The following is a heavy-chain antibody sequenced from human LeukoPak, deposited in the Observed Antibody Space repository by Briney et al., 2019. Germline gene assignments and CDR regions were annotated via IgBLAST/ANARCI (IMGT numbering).Heavy chain of an antibody. Sequence: PGGSLRLSCAASGFTFNSYAMIWVRQAPGKGLEWVSTVSGSGDSTYYADSMKGRFTISRDNSKKTLYLQMNSLRAEDTAVYYCAKDPGAIPSPGIQEVYYYWGQGTLVTVSS. CDR2: VSGSGDST. CDR3: AKDPGAIPSPGIQEVYYY. CDR1: GFTFNSYA. D-gene: IGHD1-14*01. J-gene: IGHJ4*02. V-gene: IGHV3-23*01.